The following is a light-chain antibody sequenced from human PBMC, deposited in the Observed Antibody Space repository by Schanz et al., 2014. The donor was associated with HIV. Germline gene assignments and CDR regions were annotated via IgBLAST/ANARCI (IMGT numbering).Light chain of an antibody. CDR1: SGHSSYA. J-gene: IGLJ2*01. V-gene: IGLV4-69*01. CDR2: LNSDGSH. CDR3: QTWGTGIRV. Sequence: QPVLTQSPSASASLGASVKLTCTLSSGHSSYAIAWHQQQPEKGPRYLMKLNSDGSHRKGDGIPDRFSGSSSGAERYLTIASRQSEDEVDYYCQTWGTGIRVFGGGTKLTVL.